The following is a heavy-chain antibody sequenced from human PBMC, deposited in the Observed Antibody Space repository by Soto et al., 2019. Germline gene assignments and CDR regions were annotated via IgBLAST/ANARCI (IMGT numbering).Heavy chain of an antibody. CDR3: ARIPRYSFPTSDDLDS. V-gene: IGHV1-69*15. J-gene: IGHJ4*02. CDR1: GGTFYTYT. Sequence: QVQLVQSGAEVRKPGSSVQVSCKASGGTFYTYTFSWVRQAPGQGLEWMGSITPIYPTTNYAEKFRGRLTVTADGYTNTAYMELNSLTSDDTAVYYCARIPRYSFPTSDDLDSWGQGTLVTVSS. D-gene: IGHD5-18*01. CDR2: ITPIYPTT.